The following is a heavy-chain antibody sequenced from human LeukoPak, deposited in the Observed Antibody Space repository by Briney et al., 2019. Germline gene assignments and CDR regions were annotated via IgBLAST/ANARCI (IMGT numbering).Heavy chain of an antibody. J-gene: IGHJ4*02. Sequence: TGGSLRLSCAVSGFTFSDHYMDWVRQAPGKGLEWLGRSRNKGNSYSTEYAASVKGRFTVSRDDSKNSLSLQMNSLETEDTAVYYCAKDRTAMANRHLVFDYWGQGTLVTVSS. CDR1: GFTFSDHY. D-gene: IGHD5-18*01. CDR2: SRNKGNSYST. CDR3: AKDRTAMANRHLVFDY. V-gene: IGHV3-72*01.